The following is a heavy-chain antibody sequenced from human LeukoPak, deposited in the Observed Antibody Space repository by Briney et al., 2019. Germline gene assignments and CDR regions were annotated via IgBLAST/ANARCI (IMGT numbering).Heavy chain of an antibody. V-gene: IGHV4-39*07. Sequence: SETLSLTCTVSAGSISSSSYYWGWIRQPPGKGLEWIGSIYYSGSTHYNPSLKSRVTISVDTSKNQFSLKLRSVTAADTAMYYCARGTLYRGWSYYLDFWGQGSQVTVSS. CDR3: ARGTLYRGWSYYLDF. CDR1: AGSISSSSYY. D-gene: IGHD6-19*01. CDR2: IYYSGST. J-gene: IGHJ4*02.